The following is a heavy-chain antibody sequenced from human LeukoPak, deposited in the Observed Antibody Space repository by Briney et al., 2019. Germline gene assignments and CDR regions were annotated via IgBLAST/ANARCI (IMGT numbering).Heavy chain of an antibody. CDR2: IKQDGSEK. CDR1: GFTFSSYS. J-gene: IGHJ5*02. D-gene: IGHD4-17*01. Sequence: PGGSLRLSCAASGFTFSSYSMNWVRQAPGKGLEWVANIKQDGSEKYYVDSVKGRFTISRDNAKNSLYLQMNSLRAEDTAVYYCAREGDTVTNWFDPWGQGTLVTVSS. CDR3: AREGDTVTNWFDP. V-gene: IGHV3-7*01.